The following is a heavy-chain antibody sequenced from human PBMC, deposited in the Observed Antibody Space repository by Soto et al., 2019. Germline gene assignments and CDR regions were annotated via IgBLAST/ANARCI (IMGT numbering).Heavy chain of an antibody. CDR1: GGSISSSNW. Sequence: QVQLQESGPGLVKPSGTLSLTCTVSGGSISSSNWWSWDRQTPGEGLEWIAEIYHSGNSNYNPSLRSRVTISVVKSKNQFSLNLSPVTAAVTAIYYCARLKKSPNDAFDIWGQGTMVTVSS. V-gene: IGHV4-4*02. J-gene: IGHJ3*02. CDR3: ARLKKSPNDAFDI. CDR2: IYHSGNS.